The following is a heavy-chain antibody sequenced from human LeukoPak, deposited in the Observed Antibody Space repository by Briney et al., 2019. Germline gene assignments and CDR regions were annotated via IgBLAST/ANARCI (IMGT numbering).Heavy chain of an antibody. V-gene: IGHV4-31*03. D-gene: IGHD3-9*01. CDR3: ARARFFDPEYYFDY. J-gene: IGHJ4*02. CDR2: IYYNGNT. Sequence: SETLSLTCSVSGASMRSVPHYWSWIRQHPGEGPEWIGYIYYNGNTYYNPSLTSRVTISLDTSKSQFSLRLTSVTTADTAVYYCARARFFDPEYYFDYWGQGTLVTVSS. CDR1: GASMRSVPHY.